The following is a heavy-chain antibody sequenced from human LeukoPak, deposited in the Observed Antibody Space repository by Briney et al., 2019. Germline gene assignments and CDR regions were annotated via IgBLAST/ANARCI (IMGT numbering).Heavy chain of an antibody. D-gene: IGHD3-10*01. V-gene: IGHV1-2*02. CDR1: GYTFTGYY. J-gene: IGHJ4*02. Sequence: ASVKVSCKASGYTFTGYYLHWVRQAPGQGLEWMGWMNPNSGDSNSAQKFQGRVTLTRDTSISTAYMELISLRSDDTAVYYCARAPYMVRGVVEPYYFDYWGQGTQVTASS. CDR3: ARAPYMVRGVVEPYYFDY. CDR2: MNPNSGDS.